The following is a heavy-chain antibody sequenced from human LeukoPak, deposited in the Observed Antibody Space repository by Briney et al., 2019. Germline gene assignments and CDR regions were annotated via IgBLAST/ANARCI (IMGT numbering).Heavy chain of an antibody. Sequence: SQTLSLTCTVSGGSISSGGYYWGWIRQPPGKGLEWIGSIYHSGSTYYNPSLKSRVTISVDTSKNQFSLKLSSVTAADTAVYCCARSIVVVPAAYFDYWGQGTLVTVSS. D-gene: IGHD2-2*01. J-gene: IGHJ4*02. CDR1: GGSISSGGYY. V-gene: IGHV4-39*07. CDR3: ARSIVVVPAAYFDY. CDR2: IYHSGST.